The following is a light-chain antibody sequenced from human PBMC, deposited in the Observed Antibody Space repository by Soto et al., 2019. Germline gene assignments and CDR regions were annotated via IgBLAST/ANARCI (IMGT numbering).Light chain of an antibody. CDR3: QQSYSTPWT. Sequence: DVQMTQSPSSLSASVGDRVTITCRASQSIDMYLNWCQQKPGKAPQLLISAASSLQSGVPSRFSGSGSGTDFTLTIINLQPEDFATYYCQQSYSTPWTFGQGTKVDIK. CDR1: QSIDMY. CDR2: AAS. J-gene: IGKJ1*01. V-gene: IGKV1-39*01.